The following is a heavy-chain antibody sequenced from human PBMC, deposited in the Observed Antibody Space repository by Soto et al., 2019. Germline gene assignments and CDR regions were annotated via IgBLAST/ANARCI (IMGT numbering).Heavy chain of an antibody. J-gene: IGHJ4*02. CDR1: GLTFRTYA. D-gene: IGHD2-15*01. CDR3: AKCTCSGGSCYFDY. V-gene: IGHV3-23*01. CDR2: ISGSGGST. Sequence: EVQLLESGGGLVQPGGSLRLSCAAPGLTFRTYAMTWVRQAPGKGLEWVSIISGSGGSTYYADFVKGRFTVSRDNSKNTLYVQMNSLSADDPAVYYCAKCTCSGGSCYFDYWGQGTLVTVSS.